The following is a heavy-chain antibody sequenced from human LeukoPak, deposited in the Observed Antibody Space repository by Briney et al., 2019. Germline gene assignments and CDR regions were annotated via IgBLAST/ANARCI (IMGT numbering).Heavy chain of an antibody. D-gene: IGHD4-17*01. CDR3: ARENFDDGDYVIDY. CDR1: GFTFSSYA. Sequence: GGSLRLSCAASGFTFSSYAMHWVRQAPGKGLEWVAVILYDGSNKYYADSVKGRFTISRDITKNTLYLQMNSLRAEDTAVYYCARENFDDGDYVIDYWGQGTLVTVSS. J-gene: IGHJ4*02. V-gene: IGHV3-30*04. CDR2: ILYDGSNK.